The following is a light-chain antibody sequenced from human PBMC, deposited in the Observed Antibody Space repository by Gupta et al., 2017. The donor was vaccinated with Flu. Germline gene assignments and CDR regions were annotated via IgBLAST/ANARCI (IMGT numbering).Light chain of an antibody. CDR2: GIS. Sequence: EVVMTQSPATLSVSPGERVTLSCRASQSVNNNYLAWYQQKPGQAPRLLIYGISTRAAGTPARFAGSGSGTEFTLTISSLQSEDIAVYYCQQYTMWPITFGQGTRLDIK. V-gene: IGKV3-15*01. CDR1: QSVNNN. CDR3: QQYTMWPIT. J-gene: IGKJ5*01.